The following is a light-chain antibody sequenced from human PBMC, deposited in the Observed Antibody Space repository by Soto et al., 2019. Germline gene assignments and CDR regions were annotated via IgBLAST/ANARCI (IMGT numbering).Light chain of an antibody. Sequence: QSSLTPPASGSGSPGKSITISCTGTSSDVGGYNYVSWYQQHPGKAPKLMIYEVSNRPSGVSNRFSGSKSGNTASLTISGLQAEDEADYYCSSYTSSSTPYVFGTGTKVTVL. CDR3: SSYTSSSTPYV. CDR2: EVS. V-gene: IGLV2-14*01. CDR1: SSDVGGYNY. J-gene: IGLJ1*01.